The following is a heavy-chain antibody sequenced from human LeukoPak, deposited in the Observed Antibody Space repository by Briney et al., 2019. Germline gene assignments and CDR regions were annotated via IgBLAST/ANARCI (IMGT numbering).Heavy chain of an antibody. CDR3: ARVGPADTYYGSSGLDY. J-gene: IGHJ4*02. V-gene: IGHV3-64*01. CDR1: GFTFSRYS. CDR2: ISPHGHST. D-gene: IGHD3-22*01. Sequence: PGGSLRLSCAASGFTFSRYSMHWVRQAPGKGREFVSAISPHGHSTYYGNSVKGRFTISRDNSKNTLFLQMGSLRPEDMAVYFCARVGPADTYYGSSGLDYWGQGTLVTVSS.